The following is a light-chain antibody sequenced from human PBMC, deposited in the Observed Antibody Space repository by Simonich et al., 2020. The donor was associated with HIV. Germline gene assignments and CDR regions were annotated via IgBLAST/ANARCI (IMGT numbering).Light chain of an antibody. V-gene: IGLV6-57*03. CDR1: SGSIASNY. Sequence: NFMLTQPHSVSESPGKTVTMSCTRSSGSIASNYVQWYQQRPGSGPTTVIYEDNQNPSGVPDRFSGSIDSSSNAAALTISGLKTEDEADYFCQSYDSNNHWVFGGGTKLTVL. CDR2: EDN. J-gene: IGLJ3*02. CDR3: QSYDSNNHWV.